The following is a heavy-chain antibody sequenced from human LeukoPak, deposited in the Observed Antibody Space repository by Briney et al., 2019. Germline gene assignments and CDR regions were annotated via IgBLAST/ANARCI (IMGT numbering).Heavy chain of an antibody. CDR1: GFTFSGSA. D-gene: IGHD1-26*01. CDR3: SRSESYATYMDV. J-gene: IGHJ6*03. Sequence: GGSLRLSCAASGFTFSGSAMHWVRQGSGQGMEWVCRIRSKTNRYASVYAASVNGMFTTSRDDSKNTAFLQMPSLKTEDTAVYYCSRSESYATYMDVWGKGNTVTVSS. CDR2: IRSKTNRYAS. V-gene: IGHV3-73*01.